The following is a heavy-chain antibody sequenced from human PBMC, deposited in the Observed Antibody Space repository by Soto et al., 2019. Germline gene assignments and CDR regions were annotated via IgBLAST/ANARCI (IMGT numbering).Heavy chain of an antibody. Sequence: LSLTCAVSGYSISSGYYWGWIRQPPGKGLEWIGSIYHSGSTYYNPSLKSRVTISVDTSKNQFSLKLSSVTAADTAVYYCARAGSSSVWFDPWGQGTLVTVSS. CDR2: IYHSGST. CDR3: ARAGSSSVWFDP. CDR1: GYSISSGYY. D-gene: IGHD6-13*01. V-gene: IGHV4-38-2*01. J-gene: IGHJ5*02.